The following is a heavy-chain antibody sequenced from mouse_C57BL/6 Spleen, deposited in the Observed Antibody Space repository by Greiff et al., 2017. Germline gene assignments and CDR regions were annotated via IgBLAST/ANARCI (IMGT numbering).Heavy chain of an antibody. D-gene: IGHD1-1*01. V-gene: IGHV1-82*01. CDR2: LYPGDGDP. CDR3: ARAPPFYYVSSYGYFDY. Sequence: VQLQQSGPELVKPGASVKISCKASGYAFSSSWMNWVKQRPGQGLEWIGRLYPGDGDPNYNGQFKGKATLTADNSPLTAYMQLGCLTSEDSAFYFCARAPPFYYVSSYGYFDYWGQGTTLTVSS. CDR1: GYAFSSSW. J-gene: IGHJ2*01.